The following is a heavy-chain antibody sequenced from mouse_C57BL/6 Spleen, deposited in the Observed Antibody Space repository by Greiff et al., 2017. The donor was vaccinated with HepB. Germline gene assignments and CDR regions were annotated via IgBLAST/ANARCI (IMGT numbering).Heavy chain of an antibody. Sequence: QVQLQQPGAELVKPGASVKVSCKASGYTFTSYWMHWVKQRPGQGLEWIGRIHPSDSDTNYNQKFKGKATLTVDKSSSTAYMQLSSLTSEDSAVYYVAISGPRSYYGSSGFDYWGQGTTLTVSS. CDR1: GYTFTSYW. V-gene: IGHV1-74*01. CDR3: AISGPRSYYGSSGFDY. D-gene: IGHD1-1*01. CDR2: IHPSDSDT. J-gene: IGHJ2*01.